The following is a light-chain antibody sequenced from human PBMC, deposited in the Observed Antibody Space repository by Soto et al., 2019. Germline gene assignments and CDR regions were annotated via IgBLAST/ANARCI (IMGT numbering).Light chain of an antibody. J-gene: IGLJ2*01. CDR2: DND. V-gene: IGLV1-51*01. CDR1: SSNIPNNY. Sequence: QSVLTQPPSVSAAPGQRVTISCSGRSSNIPNNYVSWYQQLPGTGPKLLIYDNDKRPSGIPDRFSGSKSGTAATLGVTGLQTGDEADYYCATWDSSLSGVVFGGGTKLTVL. CDR3: ATWDSSLSGVV.